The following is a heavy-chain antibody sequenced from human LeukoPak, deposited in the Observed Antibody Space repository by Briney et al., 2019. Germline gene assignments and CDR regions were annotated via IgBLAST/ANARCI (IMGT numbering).Heavy chain of an antibody. D-gene: IGHD2-15*01. J-gene: IGHJ4*02. Sequence: GGSLRLSCAASGFTFSSYAMSWVRQAPGKGLEWISAISDSGGSTYYADSVKGRFTISRDNSKNTLYLQMNSLRAEDTAVYYCAKGGYCSGGSCYRNLYYFDYWGQGTLVIVSS. CDR1: GFTFSSYA. CDR3: AKGGYCSGGSCYRNLYYFDY. CDR2: ISDSGGST. V-gene: IGHV3-23*01.